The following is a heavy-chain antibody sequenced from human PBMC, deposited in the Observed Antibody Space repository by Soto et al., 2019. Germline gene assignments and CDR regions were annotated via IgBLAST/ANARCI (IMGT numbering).Heavy chain of an antibody. V-gene: IGHV3-33*01. D-gene: IGHD6-6*01. CDR3: ARQSPQFRSSSYYYYYYMDV. CDR2: IWYDGSNK. CDR1: GFTFSSYG. J-gene: IGHJ6*03. Sequence: QVQLVESGGGVVQPGRSLRLSCAASGFTFSSYGMRWVRQAPGKGLEWVAVIWYDGSNKYYADSVKGRFTISRDNSKNTLYLQMNSLRAEDTAVYYCARQSPQFRSSSYYYYYYMDVWGKGTTVTVSS.